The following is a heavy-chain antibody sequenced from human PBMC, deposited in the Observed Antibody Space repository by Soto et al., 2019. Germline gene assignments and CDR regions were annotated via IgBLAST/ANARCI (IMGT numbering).Heavy chain of an antibody. V-gene: IGHV3-15*01. Sequence: VQLVESGGGLVKPGGSLRLSCAASGFTFSHSWMSWVRQVPGKGLEWVARIKSETDGGTTDYAAPVEGRFTISRDDSKNMLFLQMTSLRNEDTAVYYCTTSDYIWGSYRYRWAYWGLGTLVTVSS. CDR3: TTSDYIWGSYRYRWAY. D-gene: IGHD3-16*02. CDR1: GFTFSHSW. J-gene: IGHJ4*02. CDR2: IKSETDGGTT.